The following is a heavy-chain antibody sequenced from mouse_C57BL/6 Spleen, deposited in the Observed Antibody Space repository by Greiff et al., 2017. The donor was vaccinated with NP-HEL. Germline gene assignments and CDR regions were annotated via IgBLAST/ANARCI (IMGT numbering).Heavy chain of an antibody. CDR3: AKPGSSPFDY. Sequence: QVHVKQPGAELVKPGASVKLSCKASGYTFTSYWMHWVKQRPGQGLEWIGMIHPNSGSTNYNEKFKSKATLTVDKSSSTAYMQLSSLTSEDSAVYYCAKPGSSPFDYWGQGTTLTVSS. D-gene: IGHD1-1*01. V-gene: IGHV1-64*01. CDR2: IHPNSGST. CDR1: GYTFTSYW. J-gene: IGHJ2*01.